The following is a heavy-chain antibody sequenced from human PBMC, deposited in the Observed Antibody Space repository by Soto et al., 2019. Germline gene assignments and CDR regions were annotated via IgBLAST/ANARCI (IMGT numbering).Heavy chain of an antibody. CDR2: IKQDGSEK. CDR3: ARDPVVATIYFDY. J-gene: IGHJ4*02. Sequence: GGSLRLSCAASGFTFSSYWMSWVRQAPGKGLEWVANIKQDGSEKYYVDSVKGRFTISRDSAKNSLYLQMNSLRAEDTAVYYCARDPVVATIYFDYWGQGTLVTVSS. CDR1: GFTFSSYW. D-gene: IGHD5-12*01. V-gene: IGHV3-7*01.